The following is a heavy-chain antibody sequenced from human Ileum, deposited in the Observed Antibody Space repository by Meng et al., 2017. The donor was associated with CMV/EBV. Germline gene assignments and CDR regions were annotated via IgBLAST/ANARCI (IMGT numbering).Heavy chain of an antibody. CDR2: IGGSGGGT. D-gene: IGHD3-3*01. J-gene: IGHJ4*02. CDR3: AKDGKLWSGYPLN. Sequence: LTCAASGFTFSSYAMTCVRQAPGKGLEWVSAIGGSGGGTSYADSLKGRFTISRDDSKNTLYLQMNSLRAADTAVYYCAKDGKLWSGYPLNWGQGTLVTVSS. CDR1: GFTFSSYA. V-gene: IGHV3-23*01.